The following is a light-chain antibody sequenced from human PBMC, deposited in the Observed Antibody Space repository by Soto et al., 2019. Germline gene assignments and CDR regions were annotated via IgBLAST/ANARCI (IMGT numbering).Light chain of an antibody. CDR2: EVS. CDR1: SSDVGGYNY. CDR3: SSYTSSSTYYV. Sequence: QSVLTQPASVSGSLGQSITISCTGTSSDVGGYNYVSWYQQHPGKAPKLMIYEVSNRPSGVSNRFSGSKSGNTASLTISGLQAEDEADYYCSSYTSSSTYYVFGTGTKATVL. V-gene: IGLV2-14*01. J-gene: IGLJ1*01.